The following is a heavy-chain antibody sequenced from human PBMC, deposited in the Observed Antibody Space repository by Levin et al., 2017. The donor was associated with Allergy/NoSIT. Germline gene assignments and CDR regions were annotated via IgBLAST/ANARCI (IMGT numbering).Heavy chain of an antibody. CDR3: ARAEVGSEH. CDR2: IYSSGSA. V-gene: IGHV4-61*02. Sequence: SETLSLTCKVSGGSISSGSYYWSWIRPPAAKGLEWIGRIYSSGSANYNPSLKSRVTISVDTSKNQFSLKLSSVTAADTAVYYCARAEVGSEHWGQGTLVTVSS. J-gene: IGHJ4*02. CDR1: GGSISSGSYY. D-gene: IGHD3-10*01.